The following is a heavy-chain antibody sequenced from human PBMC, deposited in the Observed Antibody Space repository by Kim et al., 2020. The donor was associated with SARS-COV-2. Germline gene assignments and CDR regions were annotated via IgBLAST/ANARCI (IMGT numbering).Heavy chain of an antibody. D-gene: IGHD2-2*01. CDR3: ARGEGQYCSSTSCYLKPPGWFDP. Sequence: ASVKVSCKASGYTFTSYAMHWVRQAPGQRLEWMGWINAGNGNTKYSQKFQGRVTITRDTSASTAYMELSSLRSEDTAVYYCARGEGQYCSSTSCYLKPPGWFDPWGQGTLVTVSS. CDR2: INAGNGNT. J-gene: IGHJ5*02. CDR1: GYTFTSYA. V-gene: IGHV1-3*01.